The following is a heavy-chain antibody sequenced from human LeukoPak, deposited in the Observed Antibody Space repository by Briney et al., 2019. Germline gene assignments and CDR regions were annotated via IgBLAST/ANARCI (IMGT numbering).Heavy chain of an antibody. D-gene: IGHD5-24*01. Sequence: GGSLRLSCAASGFTFSSYWMSWVRQVPGKGLEWVADIKEDGSDKYYVDSVKGRFTISRDNAKNSLYLQMSSLRAEDTAVYYCVRDRGWLQFDYWGQGTLATVSS. V-gene: IGHV3-7*01. CDR1: GFTFSSYW. CDR2: IKEDGSDK. J-gene: IGHJ4*02. CDR3: VRDRGWLQFDY.